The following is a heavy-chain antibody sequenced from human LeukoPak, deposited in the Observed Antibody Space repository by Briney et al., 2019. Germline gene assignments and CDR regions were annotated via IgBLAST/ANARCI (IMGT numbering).Heavy chain of an antibody. CDR2: IKQEGSLK. V-gene: IGHV3-7*03. D-gene: IGHD1-26*01. Sequence: GGSLRLSCTASGLTFSNHSMSWVRQAPGKGLEWVANIKQEGSLKNYADSVKGRFTISRDNAKNSLYLQMNSLTAEDTAVYFCVKEEWGGYVEYWGQGTLVTVSS. CDR1: GLTFSNHS. CDR3: VKEEWGGYVEY. J-gene: IGHJ4*02.